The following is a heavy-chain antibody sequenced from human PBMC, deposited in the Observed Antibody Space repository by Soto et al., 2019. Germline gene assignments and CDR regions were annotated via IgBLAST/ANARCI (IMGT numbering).Heavy chain of an antibody. J-gene: IGHJ4*02. CDR1: GGSISSGNYY. CDR2: ISYSGST. Sequence: QVQLQESGPGLVKPSQTLSLTCTVSGGSISSGNYYWSWIRQPPGKGLEWLVFISYSGSTYYNASLKSRVTTSVDPSTNQFSLNLNSVTAADTAVYCCATMGSSATGLYYCDYWGQGTLVTVSS. V-gene: IGHV4-30-4*01. CDR3: ATMGSSATGLYYCDY. D-gene: IGHD3-10*01.